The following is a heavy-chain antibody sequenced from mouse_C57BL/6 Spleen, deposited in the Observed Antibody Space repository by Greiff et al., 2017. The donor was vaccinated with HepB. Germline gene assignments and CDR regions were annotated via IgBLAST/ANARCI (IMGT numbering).Heavy chain of an antibody. D-gene: IGHD1-1*01. V-gene: IGHV5-17*01. CDR1: GFTFSDYG. J-gene: IGHJ2*01. CDR2: ISSGSSTI. Sequence: EVKVEESGGGLVKPGGSLKLSCAASGFTFSDYGMHWVRQAPEKGLEWVAYISSGSSTIYYADTVKGRFTISRDNAKHTLFLQMTSLRSEDTAMYYCARGYYGSSYQGYFDYWGQGTTLTVSS. CDR3: ARGYYGSSYQGYFDY.